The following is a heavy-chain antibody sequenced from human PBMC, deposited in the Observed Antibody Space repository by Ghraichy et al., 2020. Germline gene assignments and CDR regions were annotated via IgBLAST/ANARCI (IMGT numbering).Heavy chain of an antibody. CDR1: GFTVSSNY. CDR3: AKTIAVAGRYYYYYGMDV. J-gene: IGHJ6*02. D-gene: IGHD6-19*01. CDR2: ISGSGGST. Sequence: GGSLRLSCAASGFTVSSNYMSWVRQAPGKGLEWVSAISGSGGSTYYADSVKGRFTISRDNSKNTLYLQMNSLRAEDTAVYYCAKTIAVAGRYYYYYGMDVWGQGTTVTVSS. V-gene: IGHV3-23*01.